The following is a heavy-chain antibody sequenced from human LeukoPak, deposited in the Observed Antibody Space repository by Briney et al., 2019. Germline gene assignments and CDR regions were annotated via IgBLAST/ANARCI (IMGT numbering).Heavy chain of an antibody. CDR2: IYYSGST. Sequence: SETLSLTCTVSGGSISSSSYYWGWIRQPPGKGLEWIGSIYYSGSTYYNPSLKSRVTISVDTSKNQFSLKLSSVTAADTAVYYCARHQYYYDSSGYSSVFDPWGQGTLVTVSS. D-gene: IGHD3-22*01. CDR3: ARHQYYYDSSGYSSVFDP. V-gene: IGHV4-39*01. CDR1: GGSISSSSYY. J-gene: IGHJ5*02.